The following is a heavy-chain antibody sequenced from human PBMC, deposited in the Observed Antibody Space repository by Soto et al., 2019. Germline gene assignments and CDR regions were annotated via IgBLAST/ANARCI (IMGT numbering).Heavy chain of an antibody. J-gene: IGHJ4*02. CDR2: VYYRGRS. CDR1: GDSIGTTHSY. D-gene: IGHD4-4*01. V-gene: IGHV4-39*01. CDR3: VSQRTTVITQAHFDY. Sequence: SETLSLTCTVSGDSIGTTHSYWAWIRQSPGKGLEWIGSVYYRGRSYSKSSVKSRVTISVDTSKNQFSLNLNSVTASDTAVYFCVSQRTTVITQAHFDYWGPGALVTVSS.